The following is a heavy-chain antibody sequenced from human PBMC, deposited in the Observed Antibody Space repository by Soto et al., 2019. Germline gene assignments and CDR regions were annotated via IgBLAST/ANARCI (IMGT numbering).Heavy chain of an antibody. CDR3: AGTPPDYGDYVSWYFDL. J-gene: IGHJ2*01. CDR2: ISSSSSTI. V-gene: IGHV3-48*01. CDR1: GFTFSSYS. D-gene: IGHD4-17*01. Sequence: PGGSLRLSCAASGFTFSSYSMNWVRQAPGKGLEWVSYISSSSSTIYYADSVKGRFTISRDNAKNSLYLQMNSLRAEDTAVYYCAGTPPDYGDYVSWYFDLWGRGTLVTVS.